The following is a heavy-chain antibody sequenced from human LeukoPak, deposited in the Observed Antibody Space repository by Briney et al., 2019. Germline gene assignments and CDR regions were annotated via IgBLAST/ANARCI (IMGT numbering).Heavy chain of an antibody. V-gene: IGHV3-53*01. CDR1: WFTVTTYY. J-gene: IGHJ4*02. Sequence: PGGSLRLSCAASWFTVTTYYMNWVRQAPGKGLEWVSVIYSGGTTYYADSVKGRFTISRDSFKNALYLQMNHLRAEDTAVYYCARSPYSDGWGVFDYWGQGTLVTVSS. D-gene: IGHD5-24*01. CDR2: IYSGGTT. CDR3: ARSPYSDGWGVFDY.